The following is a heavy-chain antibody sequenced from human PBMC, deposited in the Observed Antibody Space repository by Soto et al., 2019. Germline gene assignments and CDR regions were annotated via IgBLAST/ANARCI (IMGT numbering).Heavy chain of an antibody. CDR3: ATNDTGDGSNYFDY. D-gene: IGHD7-27*01. CDR2: ISGSGGST. Sequence: GGSLRLSCAASGFTFSSYAMSWVRQAPGKGLEWVSAISGSGGSTYYADSVKGRFTISRDNSKNTLYLQMNSLRAEDTAVYYCATNDTGDGSNYFDYWGQGTLVTVSS. J-gene: IGHJ4*02. V-gene: IGHV3-23*01. CDR1: GFTFSSYA.